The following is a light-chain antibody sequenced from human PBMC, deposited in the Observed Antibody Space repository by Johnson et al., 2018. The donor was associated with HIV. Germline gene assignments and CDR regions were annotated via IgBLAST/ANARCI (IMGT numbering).Light chain of an antibody. CDR3: GTWDSSLSPGEFV. Sequence: TQPPSVYATPGQKVTISCSGSSSNIGNNYVSWYQQLPGTAPKLLIYEDNKRPSGIPGRFSGSKSGTSATLGITGLQTGDEADYYCGTWDSSLSPGEFVFGTGTKVTV. V-gene: IGLV1-51*02. CDR1: SSNIGNNY. CDR2: EDN. J-gene: IGLJ1*01.